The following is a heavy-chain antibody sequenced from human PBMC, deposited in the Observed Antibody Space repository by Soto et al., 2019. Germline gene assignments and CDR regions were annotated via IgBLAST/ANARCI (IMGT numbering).Heavy chain of an antibody. CDR2: IIPIFGTA. Sequence: QVQLVQSGAEVKKPGSSVKVSCKASGGTFSSYAISWVRQAPGQGLEWMGGIIPIFGTANYAQKFQGRVTITADASTSTAYMELSSLRSEDTAVYYCARGRGYCSGGSCYDAADPPFDYWGQGTLVTVSS. D-gene: IGHD2-15*01. V-gene: IGHV1-69*01. CDR3: ARGRGYCSGGSCYDAADPPFDY. CDR1: GGTFSSYA. J-gene: IGHJ4*02.